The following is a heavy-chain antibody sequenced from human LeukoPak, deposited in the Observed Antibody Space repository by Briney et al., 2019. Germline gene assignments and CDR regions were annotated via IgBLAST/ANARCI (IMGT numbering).Heavy chain of an antibody. CDR2: IYPGDSNT. J-gene: IGHJ3*02. V-gene: IGHV5-51*01. CDR3: TRPPPNLKHDGFDI. D-gene: IGHD2-8*01. Sequence: GESLKISCKGSGYSFTSYWIGWVRQMPGKGLQWMGIIYPGDSNTRYSPSFQGQVTISADKSISTAYLQWSSLKASDTAMYYCTRPPPNLKHDGFDIWGQGTMVTVSS. CDR1: GYSFTSYW.